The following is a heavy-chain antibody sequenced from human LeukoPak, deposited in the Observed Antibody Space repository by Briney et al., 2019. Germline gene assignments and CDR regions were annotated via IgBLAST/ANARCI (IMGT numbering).Heavy chain of an antibody. CDR1: GGSISSSSYY. CDR2: IYYSGST. Sequence: SETLSLTCTVSGGSISSSSYYWGWIRQPPGRGLEWIGSIYYSGSTYYNPSLKSRVTISVDTSKNQFSLKLSSVTAADTAVYYCARDNYDSSGYYPDYWGQGTLVTVSS. D-gene: IGHD3-22*01. J-gene: IGHJ4*02. CDR3: ARDNYDSSGYYPDY. V-gene: IGHV4-39*07.